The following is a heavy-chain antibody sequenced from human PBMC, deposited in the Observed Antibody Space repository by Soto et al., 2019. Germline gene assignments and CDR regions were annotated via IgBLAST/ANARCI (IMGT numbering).Heavy chain of an antibody. J-gene: IGHJ4*02. CDR2: ISGSGGST. V-gene: IGHV3-23*01. CDR3: AKGVLGDDYSKAGNY. CDR1: GFTFSSYA. D-gene: IGHD4-4*01. Sequence: EVQLLESGGGLLQPGGSLGLSCAASGFTFSSYAMSWVRQAPGKGLEWVSAISGSGGSTYYADSVKGRFTISRDNSKITLYLQMNSLRAEDTAVYYCAKGVLGDDYSKAGNYWGQGTLVTVSS.